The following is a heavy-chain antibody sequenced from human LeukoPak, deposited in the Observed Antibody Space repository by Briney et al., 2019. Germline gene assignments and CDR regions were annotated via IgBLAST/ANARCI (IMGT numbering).Heavy chain of an antibody. V-gene: IGHV1-69*04. CDR2: IIPILGTA. CDR3: ARVGMATIEGVDY. CDR1: GGTFSSYA. J-gene: IGHJ4*02. D-gene: IGHD5-24*01. Sequence: SVKVSCKASGGTFSSYAISWVRQAPGQGLEWMGRIIPILGTANYAQKFQGRVTITADKSTSTACMELSSLRSEDTAVYYCARVGMATIEGVDYWGQGTLVTVSS.